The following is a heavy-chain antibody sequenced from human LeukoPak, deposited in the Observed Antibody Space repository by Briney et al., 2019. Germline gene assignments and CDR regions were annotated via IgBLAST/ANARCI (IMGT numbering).Heavy chain of an antibody. Sequence: PSETLSLTCTVPGGSISSSSYYWGWIRQPPGKGLEWIGSIYYSGSTYYNPSLKSRVTISVDTSKNQFSLKLSSVTAADTAVYYCARDGSDYDFWSGYSLNWFDPWGQGTLVTVSS. CDR2: IYYSGST. CDR3: ARDGSDYDFWSGYSLNWFDP. V-gene: IGHV4-39*07. CDR1: GGSISSSSYY. J-gene: IGHJ5*02. D-gene: IGHD3-3*01.